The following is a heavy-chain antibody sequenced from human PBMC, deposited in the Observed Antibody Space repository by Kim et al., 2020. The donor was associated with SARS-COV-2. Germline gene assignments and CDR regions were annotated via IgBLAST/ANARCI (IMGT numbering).Heavy chain of an antibody. J-gene: IGHJ4*02. CDR3: ARESIVGGTFFDY. D-gene: IGHD1-26*01. Sequence: YNPSLKSRVSILVDKSKNQFSLKLSSVTAADTAVYYCARESIVGGTFFDYWGQGTLVTVSS. V-gene: IGHV4-4*02.